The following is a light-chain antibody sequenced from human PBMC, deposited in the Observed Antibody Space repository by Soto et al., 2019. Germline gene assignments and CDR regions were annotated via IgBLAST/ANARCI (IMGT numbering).Light chain of an antibody. CDR2: DAS. CDR3: QEYHSYWK. J-gene: IGKJ1*01. CDR1: QSISSW. V-gene: IGKV1-5*01. Sequence: DIQMTQSPSTLSASVGDRVTITCRASQSISSWLAWYQQKPGKAPKLLIYDASSLASGYPSRFIGSGSGTEITLTISILQPDYVATYYCQEYHSYWKFGQGTKVEIK.